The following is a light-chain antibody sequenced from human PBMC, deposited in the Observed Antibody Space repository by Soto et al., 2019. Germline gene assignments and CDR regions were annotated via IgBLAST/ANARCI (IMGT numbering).Light chain of an antibody. J-gene: IGLJ1*01. CDR3: GTWDSSLSAGGV. CDR2: ENN. CDR1: SSNIGNNY. V-gene: IGLV1-51*02. Sequence: QSVLPRPPSVSAAPGQKVTISCSGSSSNIGNNYVSWYQQLPGTAPKLLIYENNKRPSGIPDRFSGSKSGTSATLGITGLQTGDEADYYCGTWDSSLSAGGVFGTGTKVTVL.